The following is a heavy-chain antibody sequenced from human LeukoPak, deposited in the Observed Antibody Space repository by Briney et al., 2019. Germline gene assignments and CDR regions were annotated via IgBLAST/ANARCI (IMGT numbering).Heavy chain of an antibody. D-gene: IGHD6-13*01. Sequence: TSETLSLTCTVSGGSISSYYWSWIRQPPGKGLEWIGYIYYSGSTNYNPSLKSRVTISVDTSKNQFSLKLSSVTAADTAVYYCARRIAAAGPFDYWGQGTLVTVSS. CDR2: IYYSGST. J-gene: IGHJ4*02. CDR3: ARRIAAAGPFDY. V-gene: IGHV4-59*01. CDR1: GGSISSYY.